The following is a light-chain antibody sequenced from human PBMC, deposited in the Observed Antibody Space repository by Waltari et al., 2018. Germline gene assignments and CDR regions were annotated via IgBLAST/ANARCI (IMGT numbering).Light chain of an antibody. CDR1: SSNIVSNT. CDR2: SNN. J-gene: IGLJ1*01. V-gene: IGLV1-44*01. Sequence: QSVLTQPPSASGTPGQRVTIPCSGSSSNIVSNTVNWYQQLPGTAPKLLISSNNQRPSGVPDRFSGSKSGTSASLAISGLQSEDEADYYCAAWDDSLNGYVFGTGTKVTVL. CDR3: AAWDDSLNGYV.